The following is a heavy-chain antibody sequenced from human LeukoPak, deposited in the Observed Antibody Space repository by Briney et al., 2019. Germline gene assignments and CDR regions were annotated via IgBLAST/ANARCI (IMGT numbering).Heavy chain of an antibody. J-gene: IGHJ4*02. Sequence: GGSLRLSCAASGFTVSNSCMNWVRQAPGKGLEWVSIICGGGSTDYADSVKGRFTISRDNSKNTLYLQMNSLRVDDTAVYYCARGGLDYGGQGTLVTVSS. D-gene: IGHD3-16*01. V-gene: IGHV3-66*01. CDR1: GFTVSNSC. CDR3: ARGGLDY. CDR2: ICGGGST.